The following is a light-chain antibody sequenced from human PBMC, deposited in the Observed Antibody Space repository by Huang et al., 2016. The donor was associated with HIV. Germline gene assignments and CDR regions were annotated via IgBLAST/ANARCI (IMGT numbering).Light chain of an antibody. Sequence: EIVLTQSPGTLSLSPGERATLSCRASQSVSRSFFAWYQQKPGQAPRLLIHGAATRATGIPDRFSGSGSGTDFTLTISRLEPGDVAVYYCRQYGRTSWTFGQGTKVAIK. J-gene: IGKJ1*01. V-gene: IGKV3-20*01. CDR3: RQYGRTSWT. CDR1: QSVSRSF. CDR2: GAA.